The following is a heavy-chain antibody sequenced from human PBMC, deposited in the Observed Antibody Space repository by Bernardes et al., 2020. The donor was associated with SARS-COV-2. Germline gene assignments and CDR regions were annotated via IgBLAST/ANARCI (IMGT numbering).Heavy chain of an antibody. V-gene: IGHV3-48*01. CDR3: ARDRGQQQY. CDR2: ISSSSTTI. Sequence: GGSLRLSCAASGFTFSSYSMHWVRQAPGKGLEWVSYISSSSTTIYYADSVKGRFTISRDNAKNSLYLQMNSLRAEDTAVYYCARDRGQQQYWGQGTLVTVSS. J-gene: IGHJ4*02. CDR1: GFTFSSYS. D-gene: IGHD6-13*01.